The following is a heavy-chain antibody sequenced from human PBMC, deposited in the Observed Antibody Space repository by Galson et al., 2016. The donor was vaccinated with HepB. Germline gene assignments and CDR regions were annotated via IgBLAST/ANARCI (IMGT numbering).Heavy chain of an antibody. CDR3: ARELDHSFYFDY. J-gene: IGHJ4*02. Sequence: SVKVPCKASGYTFNTYNMHWVRQAPGQGLEWMGIIKPSGGNTIYAQKFQDRITMTRDTSTSTVYMELISLRSEDTAVYYCARELDHSFYFDYWGQGTLLTGSS. D-gene: IGHD1-14*01. CDR2: IKPSGGNT. CDR1: GYTFNTYN. V-gene: IGHV1-46*02.